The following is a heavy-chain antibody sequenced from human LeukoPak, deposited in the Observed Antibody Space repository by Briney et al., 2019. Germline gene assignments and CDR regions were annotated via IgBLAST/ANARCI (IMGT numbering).Heavy chain of an antibody. CDR3: ARDSDFWSGYYYFDY. CDR2: IYYSGST. CDR1: GGSISRADYY. V-gene: IGHV4-30-4*08. Sequence: SETLSLTCTVSGGSISRADYYWSWIRQPPGKGLEWIGYIYYSGSTYYNPSLKSRATISVDTSKNQFSLKLTSVTAADTAVYYCARDSDFWSGYYYFDYWGQGTLVTVPS. J-gene: IGHJ4*02. D-gene: IGHD3-3*01.